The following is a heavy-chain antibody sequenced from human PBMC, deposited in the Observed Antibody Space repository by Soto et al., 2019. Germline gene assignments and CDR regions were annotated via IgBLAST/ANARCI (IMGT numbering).Heavy chain of an antibody. Sequence: EVQLLESGGDSVQPGGSVRLSCAGSGFTFINYAMNWVRQAPGKGLEWVSTISGGGDATSFADSARGRFTFSRDNAKNTVTLQMNSLGVDDTAVYYCARKVVGSTSRPDYWYFDLWGRGTLVTVSS. D-gene: IGHD2-21*01. J-gene: IGHJ2*01. CDR2: ISGGGDAT. CDR3: ARKVVGSTSRPDYWYFDL. V-gene: IGHV3-23*01. CDR1: GFTFINYA.